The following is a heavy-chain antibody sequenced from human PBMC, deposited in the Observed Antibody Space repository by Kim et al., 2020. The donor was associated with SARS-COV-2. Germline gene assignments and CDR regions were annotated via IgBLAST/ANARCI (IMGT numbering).Heavy chain of an antibody. J-gene: IGHJ3*02. D-gene: IGHD6-13*01. CDR2: ISYDGSNK. CDR3: AKSDPYSSSWYDDAFDI. V-gene: IGHV3-30*18. Sequence: GGSLRLSCAASGFTFSSYGMHWVRQAPGKGLEWVAVISYDGSNKYYADSVKGRFTISRDNSKNTLYLQMNSLRAEDTAVYYCAKSDPYSSSWYDDAFDIWGQGTMVTVSS. CDR1: GFTFSSYG.